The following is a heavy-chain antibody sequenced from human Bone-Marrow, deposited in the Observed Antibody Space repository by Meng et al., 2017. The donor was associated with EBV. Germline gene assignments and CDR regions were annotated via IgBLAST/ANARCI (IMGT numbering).Heavy chain of an antibody. CDR2: LIPMFGAP. V-gene: IGHV1-69*01. Sequence: VQVVHFGAEVKKPGSSVKVYFKTSGGTFSRYAISWVRHAPGQGLEWMGGLIPMFGAPNYAQKFQDRVTITADESTSTHYMDLTSLRSEDTAVYYCASESGRGYTPDYWGQGTLVTVSS. CDR3: ASESGRGYTPDY. CDR1: GGTFSRYA. J-gene: IGHJ4*02. D-gene: IGHD5-12*01.